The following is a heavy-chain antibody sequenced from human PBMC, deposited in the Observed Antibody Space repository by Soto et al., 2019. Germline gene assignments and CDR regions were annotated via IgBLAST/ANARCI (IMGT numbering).Heavy chain of an antibody. J-gene: IGHJ4*01. Sequence: SETLSVNCAGYGGAFSGHSWTWIRQSPGKGLEWIGDINHSGRVNYSPSLKGRVTISLDTSKNQFSLTLSAVTAADTAMYYCPNRAYDPNDYYPFATWGQGPLVT. CDR2: INHSGRV. D-gene: IGHD3-10*01. V-gene: IGHV4-34*01. CDR3: PNRAYDPNDYYPFAT. CDR1: GGAFSGHS.